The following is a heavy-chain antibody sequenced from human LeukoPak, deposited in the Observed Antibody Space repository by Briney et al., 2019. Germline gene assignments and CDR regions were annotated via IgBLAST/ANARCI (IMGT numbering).Heavy chain of an antibody. V-gene: IGHV1-8*02. CDR1: GYTFTSYD. Sequence: AASVKVSCKASGYTFTSYDINWVRQATGQGLEWMGWMNPNSGNTGYAQKFQGRVTMTEDTSTDTAYMELSSLRSEDTAVYYCATDDPQSWITFFDYWGQGTLVTVSS. CDR3: ATDDPQSWITFFDY. J-gene: IGHJ4*02. CDR2: MNPNSGNT. D-gene: IGHD5-12*01.